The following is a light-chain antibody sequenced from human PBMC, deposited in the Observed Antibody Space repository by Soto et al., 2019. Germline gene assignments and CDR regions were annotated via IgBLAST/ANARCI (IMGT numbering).Light chain of an antibody. CDR3: CSYAGNYTWV. V-gene: IGLV2-11*01. Sequence: QSALTQPRSVSGSPGQSVTISCTGTSSDVGGYNYVSWYQQHPGKAPKVMIYDVSNRPSGVPDRFSGSKSGNTASLTISGLQAEDEADYYCCSYAGNYTWVFGGGTKLTVL. J-gene: IGLJ3*02. CDR2: DVS. CDR1: SSDVGGYNY.